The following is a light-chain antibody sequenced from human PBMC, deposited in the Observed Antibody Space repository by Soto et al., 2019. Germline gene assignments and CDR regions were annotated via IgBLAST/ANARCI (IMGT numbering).Light chain of an antibody. Sequence: DIPVTQSPSSLSASVGDRVTITCRASQSISSYLNWYQQKPGKAPKLLIYAASSLQSGVPSRFSGSGSGTDFSLTISSLQPEDFESYYCQESYSTPWAFGQGTKVEI. CDR3: QESYSTPWA. V-gene: IGKV1-39*01. CDR2: AAS. CDR1: QSISSY. J-gene: IGKJ1*01.